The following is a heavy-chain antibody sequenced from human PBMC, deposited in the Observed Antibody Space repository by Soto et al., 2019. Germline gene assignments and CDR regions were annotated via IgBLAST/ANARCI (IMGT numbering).Heavy chain of an antibody. V-gene: IGHV6-1*01. CDR1: GDSVSSNSAG. CDR2: TYYKSKWNN. J-gene: IGHJ6*02. CDR3: TGITWFRGMDV. Sequence: SQTLSLTCAISGDSVSSNSAGWNWIRQSPSRGLEWLGRTYYKSKWNNDYALSVKSRITINPDTSKNQFSLRLYSVTPEDTAVYYCTGITWFRGMDVWGQGTPVTVSS. D-gene: IGHD3-10*01.